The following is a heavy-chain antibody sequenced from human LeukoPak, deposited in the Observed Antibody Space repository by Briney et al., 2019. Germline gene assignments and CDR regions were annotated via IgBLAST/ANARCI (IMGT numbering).Heavy chain of an antibody. CDR3: ATLSSSG. CDR2: FDPEDGET. J-gene: IGHJ4*02. Sequence: ASVKVSCKVSGYTLTELSMHWVGQAPGKGLEWMGDFDPEDGETIYAQKFQGRVTMTEDTSTDTAYMELSSLRSEDTSVYYCATLSSSGWGQGTLVTVSS. V-gene: IGHV1-24*01. CDR1: GYTLTELS. D-gene: IGHD6-19*01.